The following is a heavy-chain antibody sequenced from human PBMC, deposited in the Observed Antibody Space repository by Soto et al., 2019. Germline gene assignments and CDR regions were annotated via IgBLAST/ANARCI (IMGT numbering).Heavy chain of an antibody. CDR2: INTAGTT. D-gene: IGHD3-9*01. Sequence: TWVRQTPGKGLEWLSAINTAGTTYYAASLMGRFTISRDNAQNKVYLQMDGLRAEDTAIYYCARDWFEDYWGQGTLVTVSS. V-gene: IGHV3-53*01. CDR3: ARDWFEDY. J-gene: IGHJ4*02.